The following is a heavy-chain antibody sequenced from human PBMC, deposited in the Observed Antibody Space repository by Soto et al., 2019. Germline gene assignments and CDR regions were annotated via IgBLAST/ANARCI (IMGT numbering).Heavy chain of an antibody. CDR1: GFTFSDYY. Sequence: QVQLVESGGGLVKPGGSLRLSCAASGFTFSDYYMSWIRQAPGKGLEWVSYISSSSSYTNYADSVKGRFTISRDNAKNSLYLQMNSLRAEDTAVYYCARDSSSWYGWFDPWGQGTLVTVSS. CDR3: ARDSSSWYGWFDP. D-gene: IGHD6-13*01. J-gene: IGHJ5*02. V-gene: IGHV3-11*06. CDR2: ISSSSSYT.